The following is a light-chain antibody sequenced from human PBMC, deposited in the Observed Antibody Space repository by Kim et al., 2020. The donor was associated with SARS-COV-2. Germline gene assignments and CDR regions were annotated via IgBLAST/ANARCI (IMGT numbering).Light chain of an antibody. V-gene: IGLV3-25*03. CDR2: KDT. Sequence: SYELTQPPSVSVSPGQTARITCSGDALPNQYVYWYQQRPGRAPVLIIYKDTERPSGVPERISGSSSGTTATSTISGVQAEDESDYYCQSPDSSATWVFGGGTKLTVL. J-gene: IGLJ3*02. CDR1: ALPNQY. CDR3: QSPDSSATWV.